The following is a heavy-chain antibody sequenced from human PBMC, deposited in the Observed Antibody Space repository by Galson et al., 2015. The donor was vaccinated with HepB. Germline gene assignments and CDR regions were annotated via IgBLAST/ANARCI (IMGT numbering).Heavy chain of an antibody. D-gene: IGHD2-15*01. CDR3: ARSLRTYCSGGSCYSENWFDP. CDR2: IYYSGST. J-gene: IGHJ5*02. V-gene: IGHV4-39*01. CDR1: GGSISSSSYY. Sequence: SLTCTVSGGSISSSSYYWGWIRQPPGKGLEWIGSIYYSGSTYYNPSLKSRVTISVDTSKNQFSLKLSSVTAADTTVYYCARSLRTYCSGGSCYSENWFDPWGQGTLVTVSS.